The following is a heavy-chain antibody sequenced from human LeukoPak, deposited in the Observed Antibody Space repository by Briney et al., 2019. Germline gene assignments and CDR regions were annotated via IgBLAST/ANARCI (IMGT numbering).Heavy chain of an antibody. Sequence: GGSLRLSCAASGITFNRYDMSWVRLGPGKGLEWVAAISSGGGSTYYTDSVKGRFTISRDNSENILYLQINSLKAEDTAVYYCAGRNNDDVWGGYYRSPTEGFDMWGQGTMVTVS. V-gene: IGHV3-23*01. D-gene: IGHD3-16*01. J-gene: IGHJ3*02. CDR2: ISSGGGST. CDR1: GITFNRYD. CDR3: AGRNNDDVWGGYYRSPTEGFDM.